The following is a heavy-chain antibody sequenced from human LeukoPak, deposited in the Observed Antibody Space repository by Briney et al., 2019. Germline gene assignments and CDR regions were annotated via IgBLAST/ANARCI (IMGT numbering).Heavy chain of an antibody. J-gene: IGHJ5*02. CDR3: ATESQSGFDP. Sequence: GRSLRLSCAASGFTFSSYAMHWVRQAPGKGLEWVAVISYDGSNKYYADSVKGRFTISRDNAKNSLYLQMNSLRDEDTAVYYCATESQSGFDPWGQGTLVTVSS. CDR2: ISYDGSNK. V-gene: IGHV3-30-3*01. CDR1: GFTFSSYA.